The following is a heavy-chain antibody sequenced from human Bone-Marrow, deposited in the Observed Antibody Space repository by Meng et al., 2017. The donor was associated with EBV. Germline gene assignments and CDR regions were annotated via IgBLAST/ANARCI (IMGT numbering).Heavy chain of an antibody. CDR2: ISYDGSNK. J-gene: IGHJ5*02. Sequence: VQLGESGGGVVQPGRSLRLSCAASGFTFSSDAMHWVRQAPGKGLEWVAVISYDGSNKYYADSVKGRFTISRDNSKNTLYLQMNSLRAEDTAVYYCAREYTTVDNWFDPWGQGTLVTASS. CDR3: AREYTTVDNWFDP. V-gene: IGHV3-30-3*01. D-gene: IGHD4-17*01. CDR1: GFTFSSDA.